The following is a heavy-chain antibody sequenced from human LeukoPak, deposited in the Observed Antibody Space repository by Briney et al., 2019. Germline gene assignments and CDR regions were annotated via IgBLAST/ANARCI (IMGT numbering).Heavy chain of an antibody. CDR2: IYYSGST. CDR3: ARSRGYFDY. D-gene: IGHD6-13*01. V-gene: IGHV4-59*01. J-gene: IGHJ4*02. CDR1: GGSISTYY. Sequence: SETLSLTCTVSGGSISTYYWSWIRQPPGKGLEWIGYIYYSGSTNYNPSLKSRVTISVDTSKNQFSLKLTSVSAADTALYYCARSRGYFDYWGQGTLVTVSS.